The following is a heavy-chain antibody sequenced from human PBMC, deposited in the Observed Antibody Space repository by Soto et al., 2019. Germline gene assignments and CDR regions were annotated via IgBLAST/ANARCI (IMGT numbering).Heavy chain of an antibody. CDR1: GFTFSSYW. J-gene: IGHJ6*03. D-gene: IGHD2-2*01. CDR3: ARGPAAKHYYYYYMDV. Sequence: PGGSLRLSCAASGFTFSSYWMSWVRQAPGKGLEWVANIKQDGSEKYYVDSVKGRFTISRDNAKNSLYLQMNSLRAEDTAVYYCARGPAAKHYYYYYMDVWGKATTVTVSS. CDR2: IKQDGSEK. V-gene: IGHV3-7*01.